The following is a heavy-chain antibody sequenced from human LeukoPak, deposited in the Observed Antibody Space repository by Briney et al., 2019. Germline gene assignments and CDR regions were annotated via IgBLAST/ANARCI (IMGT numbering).Heavy chain of an antibody. CDR3: ATSDY. CDR2: ISQDGSEK. CDR1: EFTLSRYW. J-gene: IGHJ4*02. Sequence: GGSLRLSCAASEFTLSRYWMSWVRQAPGKGLEWVANISQDGSEKYYVDSVKGRFTISRDNAKNSLYLQMKSLRAEDTAVYYCATSDYWGQGTLVTVSS. V-gene: IGHV3-7*01.